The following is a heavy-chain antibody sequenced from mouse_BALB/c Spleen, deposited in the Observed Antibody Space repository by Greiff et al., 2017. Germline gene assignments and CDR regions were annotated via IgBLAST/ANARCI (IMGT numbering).Heavy chain of an antibody. CDR2: IDPETGGT. D-gene: IGHD3-1*01. V-gene: IGHV1-15*01. J-gene: IGHJ3*01. CDR3: TRSGAY. Sequence: VKLMESGAELVRPGASVTLSCKASGYTFTDYEMHWVKQTPVHGLEWIGAIDPETGGTAYNQKFKGKATLTADKSSSTAYMELRSLTSEDSAVYYCTRSGAYWGQGTLVTVSA. CDR1: GYTFTDYE.